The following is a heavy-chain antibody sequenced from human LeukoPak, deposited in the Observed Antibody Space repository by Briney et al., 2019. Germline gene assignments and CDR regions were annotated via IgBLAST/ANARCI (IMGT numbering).Heavy chain of an antibody. CDR3: ARELNVDTVTASDY. CDR1: GFTFSTYA. V-gene: IGHV3-33*01. CDR2: IWYDGSNK. J-gene: IGHJ4*02. D-gene: IGHD5-18*01. Sequence: GGSLRLSCAASGFTFSTYAMHWVRQAPGKGLEWVAVIWYDGSNKYYADSVKGRFTISRDNSKNTLYLQMNSLRAEDSAVYYCARELNVDTVTASDYWGQGTLVTVSP.